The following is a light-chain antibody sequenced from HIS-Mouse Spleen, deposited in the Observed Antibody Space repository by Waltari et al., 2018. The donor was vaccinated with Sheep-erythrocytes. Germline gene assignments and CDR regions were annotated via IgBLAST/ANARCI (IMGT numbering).Light chain of an antibody. CDR1: SSDVGGYNY. CDR2: DVS. V-gene: IGLV2-11*01. CDR3: CSYAGSYNHV. J-gene: IGLJ1*01. Sequence: QSALTQPRSVSGSPGQSVTISCTGTSSDVGGYNYVSWYQQHPGKAPKLMIYDVSTPPSGVPARFSGSKSGNTASLTISGLQAEDEADYDCCSYAGSYNHVFATGTKVTVL.